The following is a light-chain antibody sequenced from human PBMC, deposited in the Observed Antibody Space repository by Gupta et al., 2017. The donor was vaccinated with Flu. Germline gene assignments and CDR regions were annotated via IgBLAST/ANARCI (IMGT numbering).Light chain of an antibody. V-gene: IGLV2-14*03. CDR2: DVS. CDR3: SSYTSSSTF. J-gene: IGLJ1*01. Sequence: SALIPPASGSGSPGQSIPSACSGTSSDVGGYIYVSWYQHPPGKAPKLMIYDVSKRPSGFSNRFSGSKSGNTASLTISGLQAEDEADYYCSSYTSSSTFFGTGTKVTVL. CDR1: SSDVGGYIY.